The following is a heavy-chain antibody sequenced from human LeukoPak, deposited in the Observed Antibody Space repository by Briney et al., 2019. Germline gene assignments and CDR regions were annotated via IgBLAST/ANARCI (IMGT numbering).Heavy chain of an antibody. CDR2: ISAYNGNT. CDR1: GYTFTSYG. D-gene: IGHD2-21*02. Sequence: ASVKVSCKASGYTFTSYGISWVRQAPGQGLELKGWISAYNGNTNYAQKLPGRVTMTTDTSTSTAYMELRSLRSDDTAVYYCARVRNGHYCGGDCYLFDYWGQGTLVTVSS. V-gene: IGHV1-18*01. CDR3: ARVRNGHYCGGDCYLFDY. J-gene: IGHJ4*02.